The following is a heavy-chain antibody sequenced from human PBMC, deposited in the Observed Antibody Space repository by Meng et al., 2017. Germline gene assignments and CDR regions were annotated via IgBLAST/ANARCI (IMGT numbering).Heavy chain of an antibody. Sequence: ASVKVSCKASGYTFTSYDINWVRQAPGQGLEWMGIINPSGGSTSYAQKFQGRVTMTRDTSTSTVYMELSSLRSEDTAVYYCARVGYYGSGSYSWFDPWGQGTLVTVSS. D-gene: IGHD3-10*01. J-gene: IGHJ5*02. V-gene: IGHV1-46*01. CDR3: ARVGYYGSGSYSWFDP. CDR2: INPSGGST. CDR1: GYTFTSYD.